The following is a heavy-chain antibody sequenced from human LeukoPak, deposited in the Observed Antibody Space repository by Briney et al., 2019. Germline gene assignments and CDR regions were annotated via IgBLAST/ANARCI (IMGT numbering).Heavy chain of an antibody. J-gene: IGHJ3*02. CDR2: IYYSGNT. V-gene: IGHV4-39*01. Sequence: SETLSLTCTVSGGSISSGGYYWSWIRQHPGKGLEWIGRIYYSGNTYYNPSLKSRVTISVDTSKNQVSLRLSSVTAADTAVYYCANNARGSGSFFDIWGQGTMVTVSS. D-gene: IGHD3-10*01. CDR1: GGSISSGGYY. CDR3: ANNARGSGSFFDI.